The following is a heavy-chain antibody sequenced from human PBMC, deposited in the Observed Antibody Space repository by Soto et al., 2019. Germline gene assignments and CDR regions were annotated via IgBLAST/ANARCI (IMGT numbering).Heavy chain of an antibody. V-gene: IGHV4-59*01. J-gene: IGHJ4*02. CDR2: IYYSGST. CDR3: ARVPDYDSSGYYGFGFDY. D-gene: IGHD3-22*01. CDR1: GGSISSYY. Sequence: PSETLSLTCTVSGGSISSYYWSWIRQPPGKGLEWIGYIYYSGSTNYNPSLKSRVTISVDTSKNQFSLKLSSVTAADTAVYYCARVPDYDSSGYYGFGFDYRGQGTLVTVSS.